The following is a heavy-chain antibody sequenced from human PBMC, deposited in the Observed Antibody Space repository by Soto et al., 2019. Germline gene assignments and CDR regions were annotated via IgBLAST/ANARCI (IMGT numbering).Heavy chain of an antibody. V-gene: IGHV4-30-4*01. D-gene: IGHD7-27*01. CDR2: IYDGGRT. CDR3: ARGPSGDKVDS. Sequence: SETLSLTGTVSGASISTVDYWWSWIRQSPDMGLEWIGHIYDGGRTYNNPSLESRVTMSVDTSKSQLSLTLSSVSAADTAVYYCARGPSGDKVDSWGQGTLVTVSS. CDR1: GASISTVDYW. J-gene: IGHJ4*02.